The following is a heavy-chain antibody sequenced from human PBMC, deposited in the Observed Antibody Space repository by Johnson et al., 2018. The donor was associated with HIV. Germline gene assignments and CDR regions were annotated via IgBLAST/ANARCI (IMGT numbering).Heavy chain of an antibody. V-gene: IGHV3-30-3*01. CDR1: GFTFSSYA. J-gene: IGHJ3*02. CDR2: ISYDGSNK. CDR3: ARDLLIAYCGGDCWDAFDI. D-gene: IGHD2-21*02. Sequence: QVQLVESGGGVVQPGRSLRLSCAASGFTFSSYAMHWVRQAPGKGLEWVAVISYDGSNKYYADSVKGRFTISRDNSKNTLYLQMNSLRAEDTAVYYCARDLLIAYCGGDCWDAFDIWGQGTM.